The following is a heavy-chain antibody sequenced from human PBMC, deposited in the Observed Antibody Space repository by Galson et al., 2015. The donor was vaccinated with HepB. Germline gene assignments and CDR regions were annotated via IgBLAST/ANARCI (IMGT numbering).Heavy chain of an antibody. D-gene: IGHD3-22*01. CDR1: GYTFASYA. J-gene: IGHJ4*02. V-gene: IGHV7-4-1*02. CDR2: INTNTGNP. CDR3: ASEDSSGYYY. Sequence: SVKVSCKASGYTFASYAMNWVRQAPGQGLEWMGWINTNTGNPAYAQGFTGRFVFSLDTSVSTAYLQISSLKVVDTAVYYCASEDSSGYYYWGQGTLVTVSS.